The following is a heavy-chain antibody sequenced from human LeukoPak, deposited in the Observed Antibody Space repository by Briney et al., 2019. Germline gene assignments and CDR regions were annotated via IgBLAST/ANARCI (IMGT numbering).Heavy chain of an antibody. V-gene: IGHV3-43*01. J-gene: IGHJ4*02. CDR1: GFTFDDYT. CDR3: AKGYSSSEYSSGWSIDY. D-gene: IGHD6-19*01. CDR2: ISWDGGST. Sequence: GGSLRLSCAASGFTFDDYTMHWVRQAPGKGLEWVSLISWDGGSTYYADSVKGRFTISRDSSKNSLYLQMNSLRTEDTALYYCAKGYSSSEYSSGWSIDYWGQGTLVTVSS.